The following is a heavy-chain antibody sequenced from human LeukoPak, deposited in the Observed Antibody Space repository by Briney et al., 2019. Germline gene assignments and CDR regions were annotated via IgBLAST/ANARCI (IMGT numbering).Heavy chain of an antibody. J-gene: IGHJ3*02. CDR3: ARDGPYEDYYDSSGTLPGGHI. CDR1: GGSISSSSYY. Sequence: SETLSLTCTVSGGSISSSSYYWGWIRQPPGKGLEWIGSIYYSGSTYYNPSLKSRVTISVDTSKNQFSLKLSSVTAADTAVYYCARDGPYEDYYDSSGTLPGGHIWGQGTMVTVSS. V-gene: IGHV4-39*07. D-gene: IGHD3-22*01. CDR2: IYYSGST.